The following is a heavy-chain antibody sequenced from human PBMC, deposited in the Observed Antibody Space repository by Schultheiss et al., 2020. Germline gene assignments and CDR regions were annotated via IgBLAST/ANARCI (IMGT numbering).Heavy chain of an antibody. CDR1: GGSISSSSYY. Sequence: SETLSLTCTVSGGSISSSSYYWGWIRQPPGKGLEWIGEINHSGSTNYNPSLKSRVTISVDTSKNQLSLKLSSVTAADTAVYYCARGRRFVRGYGIFDYWGQGTLVTVSS. CDR3: ARGRRFVRGYGIFDY. CDR2: INHSGST. D-gene: IGHD3-22*01. V-gene: IGHV4-39*07. J-gene: IGHJ4*02.